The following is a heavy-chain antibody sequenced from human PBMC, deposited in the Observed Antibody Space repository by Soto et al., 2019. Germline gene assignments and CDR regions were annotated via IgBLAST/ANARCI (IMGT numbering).Heavy chain of an antibody. Sequence: SETLSLTCAVSGGSISSGGYSWSWIRQPPGKGLEWIGYIYHSGSTYYNPSLESRVNISLDTSKNHFSLKLSSVTAADTAVYYCARSYGSGNYYGVPSNWFDPWGQGTLVTVSS. CDR2: IYHSGST. CDR1: GGSISSGGYS. CDR3: ARSYGSGNYYGVPSNWFDP. V-gene: IGHV4-30-2*05. J-gene: IGHJ5*02. D-gene: IGHD3-10*01.